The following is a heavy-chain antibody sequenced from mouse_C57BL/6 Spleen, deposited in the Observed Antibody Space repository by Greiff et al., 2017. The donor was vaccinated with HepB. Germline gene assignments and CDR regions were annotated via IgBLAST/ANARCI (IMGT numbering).Heavy chain of an antibody. V-gene: IGHV5-4*01. J-gene: IGHJ4*01. CDR3: ARDTLDYYYAMDY. CDR1: GFTFSSYA. Sequence: EVMLVESGGGLVKPGGSLKLSCAASGFTFSSYAMSWVRQTPEKRLEWVATISDGGSYTYYPDNVKGRFTISRDNAKNNLYLQMSHLKSEDTAMYYCARDTLDYYYAMDYWGQGTSVTVSS. CDR2: ISDGGSYT.